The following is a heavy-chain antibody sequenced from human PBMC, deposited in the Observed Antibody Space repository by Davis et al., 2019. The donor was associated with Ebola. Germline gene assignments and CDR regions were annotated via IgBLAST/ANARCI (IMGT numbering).Heavy chain of an antibody. D-gene: IGHD3-9*01. Sequence: PSETLSLTCTVSGGSISSSSYYWGWIRQPPGKGLEWIGSIYYSGSTYYNPSLKSRVTISVDTSKNQFSLKLGSVTAADTAVYYCARHSPVPAATGPSIEDAFDIWGQGTMVTVSS. CDR3: ARHSPVPAATGPSIEDAFDI. CDR1: GGSISSSSYY. CDR2: IYYSGST. V-gene: IGHV4-39*01. J-gene: IGHJ3*02.